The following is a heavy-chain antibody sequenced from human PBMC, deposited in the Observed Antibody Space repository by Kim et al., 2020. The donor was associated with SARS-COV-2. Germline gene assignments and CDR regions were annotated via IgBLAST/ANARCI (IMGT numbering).Heavy chain of an antibody. CDR2: IWYDGSNK. Sequence: GGSLRLSCAASGFTFSSYGMHWVRQAPGKGLEWVAVIWYDGSNKYYADSVKDRFTISRDNSKNTLYLEMNSLRAEDTAVYYCARDHSVETTGDVWGQGTTVTVSS. J-gene: IGHJ6*02. V-gene: IGHV3-33*08. CDR3: ARDHSVETTGDV. CDR1: GFTFSSYG. D-gene: IGHD1-1*01.